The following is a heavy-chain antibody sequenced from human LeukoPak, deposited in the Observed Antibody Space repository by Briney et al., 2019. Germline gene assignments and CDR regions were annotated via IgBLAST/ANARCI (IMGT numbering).Heavy chain of an antibody. CDR1: GFTFGSYA. Sequence: PGGSLRLSCAGSGFTFGSYAMTWVRQAPGKGLEWVSVISGSGDTTYYADSVKGRFTISRDNSKNTLYLQMNSLKAEDTAVYYCAKSRPYYYGSGSYSGLYGMDVWGQGTTVTVFS. V-gene: IGHV3-23*01. J-gene: IGHJ6*02. D-gene: IGHD3-10*01. CDR2: ISGSGDTT. CDR3: AKSRPYYYGSGSYSGLYGMDV.